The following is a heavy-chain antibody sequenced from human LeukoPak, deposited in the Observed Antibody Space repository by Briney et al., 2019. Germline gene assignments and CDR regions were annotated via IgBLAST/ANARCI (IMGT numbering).Heavy chain of an antibody. Sequence: GGSLRLSCAASGFTFSSYWMSWVRQAPGKGLEWVADIKQDGSEKNYVDSVRGRFTISRDNSKNTLYLQMNSLRAEDTAVYYCARDQYSSGWSRVYWGQGTLVTVSS. V-gene: IGHV3-7*03. CDR3: ARDQYSSGWSRVY. CDR2: IKQDGSEK. J-gene: IGHJ4*02. D-gene: IGHD6-19*01. CDR1: GFTFSSYW.